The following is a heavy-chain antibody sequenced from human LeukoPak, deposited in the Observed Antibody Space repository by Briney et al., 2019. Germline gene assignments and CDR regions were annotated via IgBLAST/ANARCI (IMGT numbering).Heavy chain of an antibody. CDR3: ARAGIAARPGNY. CDR1: GGPFSGYY. V-gene: IGHV4-34*01. J-gene: IGHJ4*02. Sequence: SETLSLTCAVYGGPFSGYYWSWIRQPPGKGLEWIGEINHSGSTNYNPSLKSRVTISVDTSKNQFSLKLSSVTAADTPVYYCARAGIAARPGNYWGQGTLVTVSS. CDR2: INHSGST. D-gene: IGHD6-6*01.